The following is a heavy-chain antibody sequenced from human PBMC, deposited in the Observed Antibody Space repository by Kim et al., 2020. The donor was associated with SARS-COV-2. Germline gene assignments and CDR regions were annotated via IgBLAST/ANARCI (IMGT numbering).Heavy chain of an antibody. D-gene: IGHD5-18*01. CDR3: ARGGYSYGFDY. J-gene: IGHJ4*02. CDR2: T. V-gene: IGHV4-31*02. Sequence: TYYNPSLKSRVTISVDTSKNQFSLKLSSVTAADTAVYYCARGGYSYGFDYWGQGTLVTVSS.